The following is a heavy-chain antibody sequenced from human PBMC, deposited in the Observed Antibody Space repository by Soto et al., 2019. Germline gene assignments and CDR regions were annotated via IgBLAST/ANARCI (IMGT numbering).Heavy chain of an antibody. CDR3: ARAPVPLYGDYDDYYYYYMDV. V-gene: IGHV1-8*01. D-gene: IGHD4-17*01. Sequence: QVQLVQSGAEVKKPGASVKVSCKASGYTFTSYDINWVRQATGQGREWMGWMNPNSVNTGYAQKFQGRVTMTRNTSISKAYMERSSLRSEDTAVYYCARAPVPLYGDYDDYYYYYMDVWGQGTTVTVSS. J-gene: IGHJ6*03. CDR1: GYTFTSYD. CDR2: MNPNSVNT.